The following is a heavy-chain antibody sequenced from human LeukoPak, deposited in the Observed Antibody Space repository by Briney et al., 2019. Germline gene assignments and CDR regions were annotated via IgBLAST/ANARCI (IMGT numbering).Heavy chain of an antibody. CDR3: VRGGGLPNCGGYCPPDT. V-gene: IGHV4-30-2*01. D-gene: IGHD2-21*02. J-gene: IGHJ3*02. CDR1: GGSISHVAYS. Sequence: MPSETLSLTCTVSGGSISHVAYSWSWIRQPPGEGLEWIGLFHHTVGIDYKPSLKSRVTISGDRTKNQLSLTLTSVTAAGTAVYYCVRGGGLPNCGGYCPPDTWGQGKMVIVSS. CDR2: FHHTVGI.